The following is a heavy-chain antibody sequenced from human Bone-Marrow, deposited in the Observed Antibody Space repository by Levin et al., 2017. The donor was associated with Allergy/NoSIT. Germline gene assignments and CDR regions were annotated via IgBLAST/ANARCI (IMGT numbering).Heavy chain of an antibody. Sequence: GESLNISCAASGFSFDDFAMFWVRQGPGKGLEWVSLITWDGSRTHYADSVKGRFTVSRDNGKNSLYLQMNSLKTEDTAFYYCGKASYFPYYFDSWGPGTLVSVSS. CDR2: ITWDGSRT. V-gene: IGHV3-43*01. J-gene: IGHJ4*02. CDR1: GFSFDDFA. D-gene: IGHD2-21*01. CDR3: GKASYFPYYFDS.